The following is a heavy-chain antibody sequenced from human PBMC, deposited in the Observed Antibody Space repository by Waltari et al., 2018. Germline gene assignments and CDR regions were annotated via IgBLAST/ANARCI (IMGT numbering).Heavy chain of an antibody. CDR1: GFSFSSYD. Sequence: EVQLVESGGGLVQPGGSLRLSCAASGFSFSSYDMHLVRQATGKGLEWVSGITVAGDTYYAGSVKGRFTSSRENAKISLYLQMNSLRAGDTAVYYCARGSNVFDYWGQGTLVTVSS. CDR2: ITVAGDT. D-gene: IGHD3-10*02. V-gene: IGHV3-13*01. J-gene: IGHJ4*02. CDR3: ARGSNVFDY.